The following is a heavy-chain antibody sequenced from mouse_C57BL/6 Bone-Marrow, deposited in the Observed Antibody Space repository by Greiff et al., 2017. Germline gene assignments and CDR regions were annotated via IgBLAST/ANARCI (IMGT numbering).Heavy chain of an antibody. CDR2: ISYDGSN. Sequence: EVQLVESGPGLVKPSQSLSLTCSVTGYSITSGYYWNWIRQFPGNKLEWMGYISYDGSNNYNPSLKNRISITRDTSKNQFFLKLNSVTTEDTATYYCARDGIYYYGPFAYWGQGTLVTVSA. CDR3: ARDGIYYYGPFAY. D-gene: IGHD1-1*01. V-gene: IGHV3-6*01. J-gene: IGHJ3*01. CDR1: GYSITSGYY.